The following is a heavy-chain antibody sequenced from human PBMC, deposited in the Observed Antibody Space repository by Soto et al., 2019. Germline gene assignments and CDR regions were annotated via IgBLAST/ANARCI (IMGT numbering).Heavy chain of an antibody. Sequence: SETLSLTCTVSGVSISNYCWSWIRQPPGKGLEWIGHIFYTGNTNYNPALESRVTISVDTSKNQFSLKLSSVTAADTAFYYCARDSGYNYGYFRWFDPWGQGTLVTAPQ. V-gene: IGHV4-59*01. CDR2: IFYTGNT. J-gene: IGHJ5*02. CDR3: ARDSGYNYGYFRWFDP. CDR1: GVSISNYC. D-gene: IGHD5-18*01.